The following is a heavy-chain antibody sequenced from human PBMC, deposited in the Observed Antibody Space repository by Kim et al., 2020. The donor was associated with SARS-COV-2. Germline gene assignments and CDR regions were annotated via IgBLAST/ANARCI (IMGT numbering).Heavy chain of an antibody. V-gene: IGHV1-69*01. J-gene: IGHJ4*02. Sequence: KFQGRVTITADESTSTAYMELSSLRSEDTAVYYCARAEDCSSTSCYPDYWGQGTLVTVSS. CDR3: ARAEDCSSTSCYPDY. D-gene: IGHD2-2*01.